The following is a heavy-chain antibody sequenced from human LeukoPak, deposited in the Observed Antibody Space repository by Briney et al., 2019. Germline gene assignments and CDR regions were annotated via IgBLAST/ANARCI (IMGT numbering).Heavy chain of an antibody. CDR2: INPDSGGT. J-gene: IGHJ4*02. CDR1: GYTFTGYY. D-gene: IGHD6-19*01. CDR3: ARSIAVADSNFDY. Sequence: ASVKVSCKASGYTFTGYYMHWVRQAPGQGLEWMGWINPDSGGTNYAQKFQGRVTMTTDTSTSTAYMELRSLRSDDTAVYYCARSIAVADSNFDYWGQGTLVTVSS. V-gene: IGHV1-2*02.